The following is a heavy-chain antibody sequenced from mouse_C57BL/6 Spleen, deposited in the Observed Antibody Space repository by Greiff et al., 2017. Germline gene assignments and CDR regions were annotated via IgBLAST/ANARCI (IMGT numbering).Heavy chain of an antibody. D-gene: IGHD1-1*01. Sequence: EVQLQQSGPELVKPGASVKIPCKASGYTFTDYNMDWVKQSHGKSLEWIGDINPNNGGTIYNQKFKGKATLTVDKSSSTAYMELRSLTSEDTAVYYCARTYGSIPYYAMDYWGQGTSVTVSS. CDR3: ARTYGSIPYYAMDY. CDR2: INPNNGGT. V-gene: IGHV1-18*01. J-gene: IGHJ4*01. CDR1: GYTFTDYN.